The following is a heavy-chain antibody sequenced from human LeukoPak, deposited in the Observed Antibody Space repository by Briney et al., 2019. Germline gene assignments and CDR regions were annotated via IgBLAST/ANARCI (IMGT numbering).Heavy chain of an antibody. Sequence: KASESLSLTCAVYGGSFSGYYWSWIRQPPGKGLEWIGEINHSGSTNFNPSLKSRVTISVDTSKNQFSLRLSSVTAADTAVYYCARAEAYDSSGPGAWGQGTLVTVSS. D-gene: IGHD3-22*01. CDR2: INHSGST. J-gene: IGHJ5*02. CDR1: GGSFSGYY. CDR3: ARAEAYDSSGPGA. V-gene: IGHV4-34*01.